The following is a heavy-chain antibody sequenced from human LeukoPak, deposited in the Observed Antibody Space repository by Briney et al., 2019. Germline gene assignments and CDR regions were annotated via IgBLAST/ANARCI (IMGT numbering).Heavy chain of an antibody. CDR2: IYYSGST. V-gene: IGHV4-31*03. CDR3: AGDPMYYYDSSGLPTRAFDI. D-gene: IGHD3-22*01. Sequence: SETLSLTCTVSGGSISSGGYYWSWIRQHPGKGLEWIGYIYYSGSTYYNPSLKSRVTISVDTSKNQFSLKLSSVTAADTAVYYCAGDPMYYYDSSGLPTRAFDIWGQGTMVTVSS. J-gene: IGHJ3*02. CDR1: GGSISSGGYY.